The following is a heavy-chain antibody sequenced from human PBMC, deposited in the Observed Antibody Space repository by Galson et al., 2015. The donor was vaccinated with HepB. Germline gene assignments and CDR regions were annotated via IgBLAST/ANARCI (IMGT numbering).Heavy chain of an antibody. V-gene: IGHV4-59*01. CDR2: IYYSGST. Sequence: TLSLTCTVSGGSISSCYWSWIRQPPGKGLEWIGYIYYSGSTNYNPSLKSRVTISVDTSKNQFSLKLSSVTAADTAVYYCARGYYDSSGYYSDYWGQGTLVTVSS. CDR1: GGSISSCY. D-gene: IGHD3-22*01. CDR3: ARGYYDSSGYYSDY. J-gene: IGHJ4*02.